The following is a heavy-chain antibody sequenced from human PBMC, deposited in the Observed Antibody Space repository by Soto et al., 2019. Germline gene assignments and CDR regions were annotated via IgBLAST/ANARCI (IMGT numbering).Heavy chain of an antibody. D-gene: IGHD2-2*01. V-gene: IGHV3-33*01. CDR2: IWYDGSNK. J-gene: IGHJ1*01. Sequence: PGGSLRLSCAASGFTFSSYGMHWVRQAPGKGLEWVAVIWYDGSNKYYADSVKGRFTISRDNSKNTLYLQMNSLRAEDTAVYYCAREGYCSSTSCPKNEYFQHWGQGTLVTVSS. CDR3: AREGYCSSTSCPKNEYFQH. CDR1: GFTFSSYG.